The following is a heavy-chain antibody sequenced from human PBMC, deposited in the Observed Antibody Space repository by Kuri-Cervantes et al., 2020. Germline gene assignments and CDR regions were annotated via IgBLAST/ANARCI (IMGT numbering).Heavy chain of an antibody. V-gene: IGHV3-23*01. CDR2: ISNSGGTT. Sequence: GESLKISCAASGFTFRNYDMSWVRQAPGKGPEWVSTISNSGGTTFYTDSAKGRFTISRDNAKNSLYLQMNSLRAEDTAVYYCARDVVVPAAIKATYYYYYGMDVWGQGTTVTVSS. CDR3: ARDVVVPAAIKATYYYYYGMDV. D-gene: IGHD2-2*01. CDR1: GFTFRNYD. J-gene: IGHJ6*02.